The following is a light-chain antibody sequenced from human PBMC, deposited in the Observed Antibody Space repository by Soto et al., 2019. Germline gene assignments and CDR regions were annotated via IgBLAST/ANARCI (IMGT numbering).Light chain of an antibody. CDR3: QQGDSFPTT. Sequence: DIQMTQSPSSVSASVGDRVTITCRASQSISSWLAWYQQKPGTVPKLLIYAASSLQSGVPSRFSGSGAGTEFPLTPPSLQPEDFGTYYCQQGDSFPTTLAQGTRLKIK. CDR1: QSISSW. V-gene: IGKV1-12*01. CDR2: AAS. J-gene: IGKJ5*01.